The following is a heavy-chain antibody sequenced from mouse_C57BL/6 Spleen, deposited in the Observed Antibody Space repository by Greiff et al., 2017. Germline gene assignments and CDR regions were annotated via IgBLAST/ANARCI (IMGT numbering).Heavy chain of an antibody. D-gene: IGHD1-1*01. Sequence: QVQLQQSGAELVSPGASVTLSCKASGYTFTDYEMHWVKQTPVHGLEWICAFDPETGGTAYNQKFKGKAILTADKSSSTAYMELRSLTSEDSAVYYCTRYYGSSSYYYAMDYWGQGTSVTVSS. CDR3: TRYYGSSSYYYAMDY. CDR2: FDPETGGT. CDR1: GYTFTDYE. J-gene: IGHJ4*01. V-gene: IGHV1-15*01.